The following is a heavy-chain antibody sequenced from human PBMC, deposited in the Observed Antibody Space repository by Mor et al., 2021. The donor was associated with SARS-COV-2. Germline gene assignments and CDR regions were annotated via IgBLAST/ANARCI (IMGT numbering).Heavy chain of an antibody. Sequence: GYYWSWIRQPPGKGLEWIGEINHSGSTKYNPSLKSRVTISVDTSKKQFSLKLSSVTAADTAVYYCARGVRARGPGSSPYFDYWG. CDR3: ARGVRARGPGSSPYFDY. CDR1: GYY. D-gene: IGHD3-10*01. J-gene: IGHJ4*01. V-gene: IGHV4-34*01. CDR2: INHSGST.